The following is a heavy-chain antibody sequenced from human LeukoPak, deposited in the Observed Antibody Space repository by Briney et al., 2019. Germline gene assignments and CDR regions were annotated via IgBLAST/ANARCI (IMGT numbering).Heavy chain of an antibody. CDR1: GFTFTSSA. Sequence: GTSVKVSCKASGFTFTSSAMQWVRQARGQRLEWIGWIVVGSGNTNYAQKFQERVTITRDMSTSTAYMELSSLRSEDTAVYYCAAGLIAAAGTDFDYWGQGTLVTVSS. V-gene: IGHV1-58*02. D-gene: IGHD6-13*01. CDR2: IVVGSGNT. CDR3: AAGLIAAAGTDFDY. J-gene: IGHJ4*02.